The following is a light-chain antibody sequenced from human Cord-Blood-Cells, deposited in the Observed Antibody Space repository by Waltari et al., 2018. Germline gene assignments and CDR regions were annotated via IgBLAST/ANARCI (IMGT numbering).Light chain of an antibody. Sequence: QSALNQPASVSGSPGQSITISCTGTSSDVGGYNYVSWYQQQPGKAPKLMIYDVSNRPAGVSNRFSGSKSGNTASLTISGLQAEDEADYYCSSYTSSSTVVFGGWTKLTVL. V-gene: IGLV2-14*01. J-gene: IGLJ2*01. CDR2: DVS. CDR1: SSDVGGYNY. CDR3: SSYTSSSTVV.